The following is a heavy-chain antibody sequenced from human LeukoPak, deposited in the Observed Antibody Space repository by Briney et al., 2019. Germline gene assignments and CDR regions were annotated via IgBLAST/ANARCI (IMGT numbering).Heavy chain of an antibody. Sequence: SETLSHTCTVSGGSISSYYWSWIRQPAGKELEGIGRLYTRGNTIYNPSLKSRPTMSVDTSKNQFSLKLSSVPAADTAVYYCATVAVVRGVTYFDYWGQGTLVTVSS. CDR2: LYTRGNT. D-gene: IGHD3-10*01. V-gene: IGHV4-4*07. CDR1: GGSISSYY. CDR3: ATVAVVRGVTYFDY. J-gene: IGHJ4*02.